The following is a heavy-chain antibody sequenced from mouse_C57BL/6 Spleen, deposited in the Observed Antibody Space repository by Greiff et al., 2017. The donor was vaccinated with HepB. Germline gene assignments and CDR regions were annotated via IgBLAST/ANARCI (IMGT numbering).Heavy chain of an antibody. D-gene: IGHD2-5*01. CDR1: GYTFTSYW. CDR3: ARTYYSNYGGYAMDY. J-gene: IGHJ4*01. Sequence: QVQLQQSGAELVKPGASVKLSCKASGYTFTSYWMHWVKQRPGQGLEWIGMIHPNSGSTNYNEKFKSKATLTVDKSSSTAYMQLSSLTSEDSAVYYCARTYYSNYGGYAMDYWGQGTSVTVSS. CDR2: IHPNSGST. V-gene: IGHV1-64*01.